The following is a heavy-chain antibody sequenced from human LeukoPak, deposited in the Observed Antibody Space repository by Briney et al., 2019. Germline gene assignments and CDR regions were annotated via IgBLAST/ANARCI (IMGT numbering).Heavy chain of an antibody. V-gene: IGHV4-59*01. Sequence: SETLSLTCTVSGGSISSYWSWIRQSPGKGLEWIGYIYFRGTTKYNPSLKRRLTISIDTSRNQFSLKLSSVTAADTAIYYCVSGGSYLTKWGQGTLVTVSP. CDR3: VSGGSYLTK. J-gene: IGHJ4*02. CDR2: IYFRGTT. D-gene: IGHD3-10*01. CDR1: GGSISSY.